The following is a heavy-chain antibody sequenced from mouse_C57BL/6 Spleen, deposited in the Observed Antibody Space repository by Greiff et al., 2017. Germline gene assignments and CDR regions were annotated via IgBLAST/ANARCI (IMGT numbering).Heavy chain of an antibody. CDR3: TRGYYGSPPFDY. J-gene: IGHJ2*01. Sequence: EVKVVESGEGLVKPGGSLKLSCAASGFTFSSYAMSWVRQTPEKRLEWVAYISSGGDYIYYADTVKGRFTISRDNARNTLYLQMSSLKSEDTAMYYCTRGYYGSPPFDYWGQGTTLTVSS. CDR1: GFTFSSYA. V-gene: IGHV5-9-1*02. CDR2: ISSGGDYI. D-gene: IGHD1-1*01.